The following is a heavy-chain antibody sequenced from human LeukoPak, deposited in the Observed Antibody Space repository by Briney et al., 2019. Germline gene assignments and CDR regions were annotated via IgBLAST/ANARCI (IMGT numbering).Heavy chain of an antibody. V-gene: IGHV4-4*02. J-gene: IGHJ4*02. Sequence: SETLSLTCAVSGGSISSSNWWSWVRQPPGKGLEWIGEIYHSGSTNYNPSLKSRVTISVDTSKNQFSLKLSSVTAADTAVYYCARGLGEMASILGYWGQGTLVTVSS. D-gene: IGHD5-24*01. CDR3: ARGLGEMASILGY. CDR2: IYHSGST. CDR1: GGSISSSNW.